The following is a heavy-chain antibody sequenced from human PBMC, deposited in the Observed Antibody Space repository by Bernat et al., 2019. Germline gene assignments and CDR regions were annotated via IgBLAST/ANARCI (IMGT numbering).Heavy chain of an antibody. CDR3: ARGHYYGSGSYPGIFDY. Sequence: VQLVQSGAEVKKPGSSVKVSCKASGGTFSSYAISWVRQAPGQGLEWMGGIIPIFGTANYAQKFQGRVTITADESTSTAYMELSSLRSEDTAVYYCARGHYYGSGSYPGIFDYWGQGTLVTVSS. D-gene: IGHD3-10*01. V-gene: IGHV1-69*01. J-gene: IGHJ4*02. CDR1: GGTFSSYA. CDR2: IIPIFGTA.